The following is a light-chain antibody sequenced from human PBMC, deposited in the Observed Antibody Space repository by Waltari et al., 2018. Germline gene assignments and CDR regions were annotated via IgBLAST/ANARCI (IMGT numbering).Light chain of an antibody. CDR1: KLGVKS. CDR2: DDR. J-gene: IGLJ2*01. CDR3: QVWDNTSDRVV. V-gene: IGLV3-21*02. Sequence: SYVLTQPPSVSVAPGQPARLTCGGTKLGVKSVHWYQQKPGQAPVLVVYDDRDRPSGIPGRFSGSNSGNTATLTISRVEAGDEADYYCQVWDNTSDRVVFGGGTRLTVL.